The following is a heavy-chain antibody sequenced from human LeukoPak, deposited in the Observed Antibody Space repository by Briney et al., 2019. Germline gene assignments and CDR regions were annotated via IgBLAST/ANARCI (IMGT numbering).Heavy chain of an antibody. CDR3: ARAHFVVVPAAEFDP. CDR2: ISAYNGNT. D-gene: IGHD2-2*01. Sequence: ASVKVSCKASGYTFTSYGISWVRQAPGQGLEWMGWISAYNGNTNYAQKLQGRVTMTTDTSTSTAYMELRSLRSDDTAVYYCARAHFVVVPAAEFDPWGRGTLVTVSS. V-gene: IGHV1-18*01. J-gene: IGHJ5*02. CDR1: GYTFTSYG.